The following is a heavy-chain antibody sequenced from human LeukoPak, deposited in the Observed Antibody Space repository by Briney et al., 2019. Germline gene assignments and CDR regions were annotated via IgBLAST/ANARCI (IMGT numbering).Heavy chain of an antibody. CDR2: INTDGTVT. Sequence: GGSLSLSCAVSGFTFSKYWMLWVRQAPGKGLESVSRINTDGTVTTYADSVKGRFTVSRDNADNTMFLQMNSVRDEDTAVYYCATKQWLAPPPDSWGQGTRLPVSS. J-gene: IGHJ5*01. D-gene: IGHD6-19*01. CDR1: GFTFSKYW. V-gene: IGHV3-74*01. CDR3: ATKQWLAPPPDS.